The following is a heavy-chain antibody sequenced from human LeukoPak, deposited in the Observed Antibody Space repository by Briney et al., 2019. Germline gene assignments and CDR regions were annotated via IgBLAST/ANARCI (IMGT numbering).Heavy chain of an antibody. D-gene: IGHD3-10*01. V-gene: IGHV3-7*04. CDR1: GFTFSSYW. Sequence: GGSLRLSCAVSGFTFSSYWMTWVRQAPREGLEWVASIKEDGSEKYYEDSVKGRFTISGDNAKNSLYLQMNSLRAEDTAVYYCARDHHPSYYLPDYWGQGTLVTVSS. CDR3: ARDHHPSYYLPDY. J-gene: IGHJ4*02. CDR2: IKEDGSEK.